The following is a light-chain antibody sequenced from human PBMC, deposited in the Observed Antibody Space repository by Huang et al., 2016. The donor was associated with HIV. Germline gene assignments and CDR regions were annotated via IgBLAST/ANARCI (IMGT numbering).Light chain of an antibody. CDR3: MQTLQTPLT. CDR1: QSLLHRNGNNY. CDR2: VAS. V-gene: IGKV2-28*01. Sequence: IVMTQSPLSLSVTPGEPASISCRSSQSLLHRNGNNYLAWYLQKPGQSPQLLIYVASSRASGIPDRFNGSGSGTDFTLKISRVEAEDVGVYYCMQTLQTPLTFGGGTKVEVK. J-gene: IGKJ4*01.